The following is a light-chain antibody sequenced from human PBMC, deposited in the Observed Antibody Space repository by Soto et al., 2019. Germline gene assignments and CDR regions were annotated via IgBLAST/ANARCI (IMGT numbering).Light chain of an antibody. Sequence: EIVMTQSPATLSVSPGERATLSCRASQSVSSDLAWYQQQPGQAPRLLIYGASMRATGIPARFSGSGSGTEFTLTISSLQSEDVAVYFCQQYNNWPPLYTFGQGTK. CDR1: QSVSSD. V-gene: IGKV3-15*01. CDR3: QQYNNWPPLYT. CDR2: GAS. J-gene: IGKJ2*01.